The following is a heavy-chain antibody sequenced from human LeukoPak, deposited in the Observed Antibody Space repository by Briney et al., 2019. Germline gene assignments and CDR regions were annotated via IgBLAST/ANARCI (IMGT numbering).Heavy chain of an antibody. CDR2: IGSSDSTI. V-gene: IGHV3-48*01. CDR3: ATLNIASPFDS. Sequence: PGGSLRLSCAASGFTFSSYSMNWVRQAPGKGLELVSYIGSSDSTIYYADSVKGRFTISRDNAKNSLYLQMNSLRAEDTAVYYCATLNIASPFDSWGQGTMVTVSS. J-gene: IGHJ4*02. D-gene: IGHD2-15*01. CDR1: GFTFSSYS.